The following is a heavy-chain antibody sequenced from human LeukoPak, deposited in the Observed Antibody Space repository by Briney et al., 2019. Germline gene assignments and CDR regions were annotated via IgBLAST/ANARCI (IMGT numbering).Heavy chain of an antibody. J-gene: IGHJ4*02. Sequence: GGSLRLSCAASGFTFSSYGMHWVRQAPGKGLEWVAVISYDGSNKYYADSVKGRFTISRDNSKNTLYLQMNSLRAEDTAVYYCARDRVRGTGTIGYWGQGTLVTVSS. V-gene: IGHV3-30*03. CDR3: ARDRVRGTGTIGY. D-gene: IGHD1-1*01. CDR1: GFTFSSYG. CDR2: ISYDGSNK.